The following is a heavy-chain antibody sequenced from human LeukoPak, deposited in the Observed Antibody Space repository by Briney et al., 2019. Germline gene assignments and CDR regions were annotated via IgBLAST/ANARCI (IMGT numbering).Heavy chain of an antibody. Sequence: GGSLRLSCAASGFTFITYWMHWVRQAPGKGLVWVSSINRDGSTTTYAASVRGGFTSSETNAKNMGYLKLTSLGAEDTAWYYVARAFGSVRQVINYFCFWGQGALVTVSS. V-gene: IGHV3-74*01. CDR2: INRDGSTT. CDR1: GFTFITYW. CDR3: ARAFGSVRQVINYFCF. D-gene: IGHD3-10*01. J-gene: IGHJ4*02.